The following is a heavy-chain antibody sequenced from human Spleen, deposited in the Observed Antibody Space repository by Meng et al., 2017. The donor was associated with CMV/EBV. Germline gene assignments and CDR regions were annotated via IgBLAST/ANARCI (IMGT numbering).Heavy chain of an antibody. CDR3: ARALSNYVLDDY. CDR2: IIPILDIA. J-gene: IGHJ4*02. V-gene: IGHV1-69*10. CDR1: GGTFSTYA. D-gene: IGHD4-11*01. Sequence: CKASGGTFSTYAINWVRQAPGQGLEWMGGIIPILDIATIEQRFHSRVTITAGNSTGTVYMDLSSLRSEDTAVYYCARALSNYVLDDYWGQGTLVTVSS.